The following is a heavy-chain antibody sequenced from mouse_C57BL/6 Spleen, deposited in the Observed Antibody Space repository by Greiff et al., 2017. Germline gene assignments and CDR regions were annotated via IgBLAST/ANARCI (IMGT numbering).Heavy chain of an antibody. D-gene: IGHD2-12*01. CDR2: INPYNGGT. J-gene: IGHJ3*01. V-gene: IGHV1-19*01. Sequence: EVQRVESGPVLVKPGASVKMSCKASGYTFTDYYMNWVKQSHGKSLEWIGVINPYNGGTSYNQKFKGKATLTVDKSSSTAYMELNSLTSEDSAVYYCASTRGYWGQGTLVTVSA. CDR1: GYTFTDYY. CDR3: ASTRGY.